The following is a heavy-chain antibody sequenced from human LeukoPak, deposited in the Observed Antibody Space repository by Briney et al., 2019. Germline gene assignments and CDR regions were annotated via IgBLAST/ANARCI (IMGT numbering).Heavy chain of an antibody. J-gene: IGHJ4*02. D-gene: IGHD2-2*01. Sequence: GGSLRLSCAASGFTVSSNYMSWVRQAPWKGLEWVSVIYSGGSTYYADSVKGRFNISRDNSKNTLYLQMNSLRAEDTAVYYCARIGCSSTSCPDYFDYWGQGTLVTVSS. V-gene: IGHV3-53*01. CDR1: GFTVSSNY. CDR3: ARIGCSSTSCPDYFDY. CDR2: IYSGGST.